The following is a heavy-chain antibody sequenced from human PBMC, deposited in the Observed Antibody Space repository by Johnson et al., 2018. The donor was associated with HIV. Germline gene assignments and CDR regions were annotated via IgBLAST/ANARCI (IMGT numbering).Heavy chain of an antibody. CDR2: IWYDGSNK. D-gene: IGHD6-19*01. Sequence: QVQLVESGGGVVQPGRSLRLSCAASGFTFSSYGMHWVRQAPGKGLEWVAVIWYDGSNKYYAASVKGRFTISRDNSKNTLYLQMNSLRAEATAVYYCASTSSGWFYAFDIGGQGTMVTVSS. V-gene: IGHV3-30*19. J-gene: IGHJ3*02. CDR1: GFTFSSYG. CDR3: ASTSSGWFYAFDI.